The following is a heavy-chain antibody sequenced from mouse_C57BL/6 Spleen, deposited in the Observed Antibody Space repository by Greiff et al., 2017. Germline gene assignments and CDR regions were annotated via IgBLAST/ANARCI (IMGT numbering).Heavy chain of an antibody. J-gene: IGHJ4*01. CDR1: GYTFTSYW. CDR3: ASRSNYVAMDD. CDR2: IHPNSGST. D-gene: IGHD2-5*01. V-gene: IGHV1-64*01. Sequence: QVQLQQPGAELVKPGASVKLSCTASGYTFTSYWMHWVKQRPGQGLEWIGMIHPNSGSTNYNEKFKSKATLTVDKSSSTAYMQLSSLTSEDSAVYYCASRSNYVAMDDWGQGTSVTVSS.